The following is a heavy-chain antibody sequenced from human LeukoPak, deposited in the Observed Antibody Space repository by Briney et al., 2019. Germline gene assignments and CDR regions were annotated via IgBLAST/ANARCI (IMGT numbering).Heavy chain of an antibody. V-gene: IGHV4-30-4*02. Sequence: SETLSLTCTVSGGSISSGDYYWSWIRQPPGKGLEWIGYIYYSGSTYYNPSLKSRVTISVDTSKNQFSLKLSSVTAADTAVYYCARESMTAIPGDYYYYMDVWGKGTTVTVSS. J-gene: IGHJ6*03. D-gene: IGHD2-21*02. CDR3: ARESMTAIPGDYYYYMDV. CDR1: GGSISSGDYY. CDR2: IYYSGST.